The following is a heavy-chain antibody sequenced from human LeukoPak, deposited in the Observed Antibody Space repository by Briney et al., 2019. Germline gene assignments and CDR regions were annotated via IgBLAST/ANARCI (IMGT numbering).Heavy chain of an antibody. CDR2: IYYSGST. V-gene: IGHV4-30-4*07. J-gene: IGHJ3*02. Sequence: KSSETLSLTCAVSGGSISSGGYSWSWIRQPPGKGLEWIGYIYYSGSTYYNPSLKSRVTISVDTSKNQFSLKLSSVTAADTAVYYCARQVRGVIYHDFDIWGQGTMVTVSS. CDR1: GGSISSGGYS. D-gene: IGHD3-10*01. CDR3: ARQVRGVIYHDFDI.